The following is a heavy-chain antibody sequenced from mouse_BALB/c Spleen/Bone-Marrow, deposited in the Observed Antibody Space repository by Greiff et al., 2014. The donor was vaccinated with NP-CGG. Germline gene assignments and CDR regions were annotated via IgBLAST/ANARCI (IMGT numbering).Heavy chain of an antibody. CDR1: GYTFTSYI. V-gene: IGHV1-14*01. CDR2: INPYNDGT. CDR3: ARPATYYCNFYWYFDV. D-gene: IGHD2-10*01. Sequence: VQLQQSGPELVKPGASVKMSCKASGYTFTSYIMHWVKQKPGQGLEWIGYINPYNDGTKYNEKFKGKATLTSDKSSSTAYMELSSLTSEDSAVYYCARPATYYCNFYWYFDVWGAGTTVTVSS. J-gene: IGHJ1*01.